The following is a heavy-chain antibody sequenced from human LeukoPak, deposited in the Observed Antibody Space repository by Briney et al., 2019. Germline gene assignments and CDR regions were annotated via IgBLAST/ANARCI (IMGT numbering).Heavy chain of an antibody. CDR3: ARDSWDRFGGNGLDY. D-gene: IGHD4-23*01. V-gene: IGHV3-66*01. Sequence: PGGSLRLSCAASGFTVSSNFTTWVRQAPGKGLECVSVIYSGGSTYYADSVKGRFTISRDSSQNTLYLQMNSLRAEDTAVYYCARDSWDRFGGNGLDYWGQGTLVTVSS. J-gene: IGHJ4*02. CDR1: GFTVSSNF. CDR2: IYSGGST.